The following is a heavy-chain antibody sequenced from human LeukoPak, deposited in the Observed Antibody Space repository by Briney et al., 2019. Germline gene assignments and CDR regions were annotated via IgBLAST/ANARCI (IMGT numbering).Heavy chain of an antibody. CDR1: GGSISSYY. CDR2: IHSSGST. D-gene: IGHD1-26*01. V-gene: IGHV4-4*07. J-gene: IGHJ3*02. Sequence: SETLSLTCTVSGGSISSYYWSWIRQPAGKGLEWIGRIHSSGSTNYHPSLKRRVTTSVDTSKNQFSLKLSSVPAAETAVYYCARPLLPAIEGAFDIWARGQWSPSLQ. CDR3: ARPLLPAIEGAFDI.